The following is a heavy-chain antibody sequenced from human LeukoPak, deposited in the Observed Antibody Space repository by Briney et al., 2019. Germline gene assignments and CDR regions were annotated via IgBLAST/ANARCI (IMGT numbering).Heavy chain of an antibody. V-gene: IGHV1-18*01. Sequence: ASVKVSCKASGYTFTSYGISWVRQAPGQGLEWMGWISAYNGNTNYAQKLQGRVTMTTDTSTSAAYMELRSLRSDDTAVYYCARDRNWNYGFSRSSPSDYWGQGTLVTVSS. CDR2: ISAYNGNT. CDR1: GYTFTSYG. CDR3: ARDRNWNYGFSRSSPSDY. J-gene: IGHJ4*02. D-gene: IGHD1-7*01.